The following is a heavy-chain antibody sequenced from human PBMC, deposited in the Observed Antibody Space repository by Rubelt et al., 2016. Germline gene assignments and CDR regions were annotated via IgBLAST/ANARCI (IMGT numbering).Heavy chain of an antibody. CDR1: GGSFSGYY. V-gene: IGHV4-34*01. D-gene: IGHD3-16*02. Sequence: QVQLQQWGAGLLKPSETLSLTCAVYGGSFSGYYWSWIRQPPGKGLEWIGEINHSGSTYYNPSLKSRVTISVDTSKNQFSLKLGLGTAADTAVYYCARLGLGDLPSNDWGQGAQVAVSS. CDR3: ARLGLGDLPSND. J-gene: IGHJ1*01. CDR2: INHSGST.